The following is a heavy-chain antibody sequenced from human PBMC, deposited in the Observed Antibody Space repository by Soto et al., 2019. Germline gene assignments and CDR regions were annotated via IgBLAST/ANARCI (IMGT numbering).Heavy chain of an antibody. D-gene: IGHD6-19*01. CDR2: IYYSGST. CDR1: GGSISSYY. V-gene: IGHV4-59*08. J-gene: IGHJ4*02. Sequence: TSETLSLTCTVSGGSISSYYWSWIRQPPGKGLEWIGYIYYSGSTNYTPSLKSRVIISVDTSKNQFSLKLSSVTAADTAVYYCARSFGYSSGWYLSYWGQGTLVTVSS. CDR3: ARSFGYSSGWYLSY.